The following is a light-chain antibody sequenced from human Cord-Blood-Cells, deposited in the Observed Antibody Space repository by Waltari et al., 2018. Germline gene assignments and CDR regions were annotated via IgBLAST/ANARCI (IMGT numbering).Light chain of an antibody. CDR3: QQYYSTPYT. CDR2: WAS. V-gene: IGKV4-1*01. J-gene: IGKJ2*01. CDR1: TSVLYSSNNKNY. Sequence: DIVMTQSPVSLAVSLVERATINCKSRTSVLYSSNNKNYLAWYQQKPGQPPKLLIYWASTRESGVPDRFSGSGSGTDFTLTISSLQAEDVAVYYCQQYYSTPYTFGQGTKLEIK.